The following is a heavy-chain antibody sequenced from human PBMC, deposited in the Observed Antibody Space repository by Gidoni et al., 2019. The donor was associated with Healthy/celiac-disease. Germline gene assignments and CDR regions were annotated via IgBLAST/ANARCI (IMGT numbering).Heavy chain of an antibody. CDR3: ARERSFYYYYGMDV. CDR1: GGSFSGYY. CDR2: INHSGST. D-gene: IGHD3-10*01. J-gene: IGHJ6*02. Sequence: QVQLQQWGAGLLKPSETLSLTCAVYGGSFSGYYWSWIRQPPGKGLEWIGEINHSGSTNYNPSLKSRVTISVDTSKNQFSLKLSSVTAADTAVYYCARERSFYYYYGMDVWGQGTTVTVSS. V-gene: IGHV4-34*01.